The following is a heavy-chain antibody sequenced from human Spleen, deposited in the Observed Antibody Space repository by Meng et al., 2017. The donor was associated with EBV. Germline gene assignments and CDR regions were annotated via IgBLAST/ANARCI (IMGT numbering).Heavy chain of an antibody. D-gene: IGHD4-23*01. J-gene: IGHJ4*02. Sequence: QVNLIQSWSEVKKHGALVKVSCKTSVYTFTRYGITWVRRAPGQGLEWMGWISGYNGYTNYAQNLQDRVTKTTDTTTSTAYMELRSLRSDDTAVYYCARKSDYGGNFYYFDNWGQGTLVTVSS. CDR3: ARKSDYGGNFYYFDN. V-gene: IGHV1-18*01. CDR2: ISGYNGYT. CDR1: VYTFTRYG.